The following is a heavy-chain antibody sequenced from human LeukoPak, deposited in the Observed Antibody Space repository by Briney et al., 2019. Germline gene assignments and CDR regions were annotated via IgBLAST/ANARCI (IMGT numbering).Heavy chain of an antibody. CDR1: GGSISSSSYY. D-gene: IGHD3-22*01. Sequence: SETLSLTYTVSGGSISSSSYYWGWIRQPPGKGLEWIGSIYYSGSTYYNPSPKSRVTISVDTSKNQFSLKLSSVTAADTAVYYCARTYYYDPADYWGQGTLVTVSS. J-gene: IGHJ4*02. CDR3: ARTYYYDPADY. V-gene: IGHV4-39*01. CDR2: IYYSGST.